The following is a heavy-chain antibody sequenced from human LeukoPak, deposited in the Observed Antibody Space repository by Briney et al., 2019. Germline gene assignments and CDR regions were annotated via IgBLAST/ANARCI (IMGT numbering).Heavy chain of an antibody. CDR1: GFTFSSYT. Sequence: GGSLRLSCAASGFTFSSYTMSWVRQAPGKGLEWVSTITTSDGNTHYADSVKGRFTISRDISKNTLYLQMNSLRAEDTAVYYCARDNYGKNYFDYWGQGTLVTVSS. CDR2: ITTSDGNT. J-gene: IGHJ4*02. CDR3: ARDNYGKNYFDY. V-gene: IGHV3-23*01. D-gene: IGHD3-10*01.